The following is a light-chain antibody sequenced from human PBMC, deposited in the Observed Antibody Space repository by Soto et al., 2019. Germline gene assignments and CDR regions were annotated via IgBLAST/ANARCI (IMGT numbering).Light chain of an antibody. CDR1: QSVSSN. V-gene: IGKV3D-15*01. CDR2: GAS. CDR3: QQYNNWPLLT. J-gene: IGKJ4*01. Sequence: EIVMTQSPATLSVSPGERATLSCRASQSVSSNLAWYQQKPGQAPRVLIYGASIRATGIPARFSGSGSGTEFTLTINSLQSEDFAVYYWQQYNNWPLLTFGGGTKVEIK.